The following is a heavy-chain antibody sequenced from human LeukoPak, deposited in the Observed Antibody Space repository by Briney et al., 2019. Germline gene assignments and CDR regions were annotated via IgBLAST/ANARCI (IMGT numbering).Heavy chain of an antibody. J-gene: IGHJ4*01. CDR1: GFTFSSYS. CDR3: ATSAHSSGND. D-gene: IGHD3-22*01. CDR2: INPDGSQK. Sequence: PGGSLRLSCAASGFTFSSYSMNWVRQAPGKGLECVANINPDGSQKYYLDSVKGRFTISRDNAKNALYLEMNSLRAEDTALYYCATSAHSSGNDWGHGTLVTVSS. V-gene: IGHV3-7*01.